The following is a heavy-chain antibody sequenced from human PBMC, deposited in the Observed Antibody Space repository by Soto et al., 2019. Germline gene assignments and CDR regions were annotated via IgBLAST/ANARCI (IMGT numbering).Heavy chain of an antibody. J-gene: IGHJ3*02. V-gene: IGHV4-59*11. CDR2: IYYTGST. Sequence: PSVTHLHPRSVAWGWRRGRGCRRGRKIPGKGLEWIGYIYYTGSTNYNPSLKSRVTMSLDTSKNQFSLKLTSVTAADTAVYYCARGGSNDWQVAFDIWGQGTMVTVSS. D-gene: IGHD3-9*01. CDR3: ARGGSNDWQVAFDI. CDR1: WGWRRGRG.